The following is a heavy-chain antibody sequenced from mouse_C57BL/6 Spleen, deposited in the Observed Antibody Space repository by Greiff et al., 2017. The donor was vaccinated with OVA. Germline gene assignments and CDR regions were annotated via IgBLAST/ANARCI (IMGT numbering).Heavy chain of an antibody. CDR1: GFTFSDYG. CDR2: ISSGSSTI. J-gene: IGHJ3*01. D-gene: IGHD2-4*01. CDR3: AREYDYDDGGFAY. Sequence: EVQLVESGGGLVKPGGSLKLSCAASGFTFSDYGMHWVRQAPEKGLEWVAYISSGSSTIYYADTVKGRFTISRDNAKNTLFLQMTSLRSEDTAMYYCAREYDYDDGGFAYWGQGTLVTVSA. V-gene: IGHV5-17*01.